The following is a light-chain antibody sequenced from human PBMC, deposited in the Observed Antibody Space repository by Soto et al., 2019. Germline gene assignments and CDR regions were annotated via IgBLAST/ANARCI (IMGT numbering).Light chain of an antibody. CDR3: QLYGTSPPYT. CDR2: TAS. V-gene: IGKV3-20*01. CDR1: QSVSSSS. Sequence: EIVLTQSPGTLSLSPGERATLSCRASQSVSSSSLAWYQQRPGQAPRLLIFTASSRATGTPDRFSGSGSGTDFTLTISRLEPEDFAVYYCQLYGTSPPYTFGPGTKLEIE. J-gene: IGKJ2*01.